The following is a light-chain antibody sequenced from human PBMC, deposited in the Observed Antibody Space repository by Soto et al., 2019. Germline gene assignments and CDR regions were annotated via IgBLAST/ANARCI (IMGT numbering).Light chain of an antibody. CDR3: QQYKDWPLT. CDR2: GAS. J-gene: IGKJ1*01. Sequence: ETVMTQSPATLSVSPGERATLSCRASQSVNSNLAWYQQKPGQAPRLLIYGASSRATVIPGRFSGSGSGTEFTLTISSLQSEDFAIYYCQQYKDWPLTFGQGTKVDIK. CDR1: QSVNSN. V-gene: IGKV3-15*01.